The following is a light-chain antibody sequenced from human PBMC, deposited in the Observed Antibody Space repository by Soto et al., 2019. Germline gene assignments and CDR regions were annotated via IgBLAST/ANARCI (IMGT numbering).Light chain of an antibody. CDR1: QSFSNTY. J-gene: IGKJ2*01. Sequence: EIVLTQSPGTLSLSPGERATLSCRASQSFSNTYLGWYQQKPGQAPRLLIYAASSRATGIPDRFSGSGSGTDFPLTISRLEPEDFAVYCCQHYGSSPYTFGQGTKLEIK. CDR3: QHYGSSPYT. V-gene: IGKV3-20*01. CDR2: AAS.